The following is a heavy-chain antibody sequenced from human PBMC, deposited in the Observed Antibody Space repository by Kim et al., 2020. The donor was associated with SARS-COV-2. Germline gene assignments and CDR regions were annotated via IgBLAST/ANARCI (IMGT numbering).Heavy chain of an antibody. Sequence: ASGKVSGKISGYPFNAYYIHWVRQAPGRGLEWVGRINPTTGASRFAQTFQGRGTMTRDTSINTVYMELRNLESEDTAVFYCARGGRRSCSSGVCQRKARDVWGQETMVIVSA. J-gene: IGHJ3*01. V-gene: IGHV1-2*06. CDR3: ARGGRRSCSSGVCQRKARDV. CDR1: GYPFNAYY. D-gene: IGHD2-8*01. CDR2: INPTTGAS.